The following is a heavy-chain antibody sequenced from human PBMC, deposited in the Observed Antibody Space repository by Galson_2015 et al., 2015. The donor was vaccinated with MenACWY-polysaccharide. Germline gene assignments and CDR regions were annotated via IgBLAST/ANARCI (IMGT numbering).Heavy chain of an antibody. CDR2: ISWNSGSI. Sequence: SLRLACAASGFTFDDYAMHWVRQAPGKGLEWVSGISWNSGSIGYADSVKGRFTISRDNAKNSLYLQMNSLRAEDTAVYYCAKDIREGIFGEGGGRTGGMDVWGQGTTVTVSS. J-gene: IGHJ6*02. CDR3: AKDIREGIFGEGGGRTGGMDV. CDR1: GFTFDDYA. D-gene: IGHD3-3*01. V-gene: IGHV3-9*01.